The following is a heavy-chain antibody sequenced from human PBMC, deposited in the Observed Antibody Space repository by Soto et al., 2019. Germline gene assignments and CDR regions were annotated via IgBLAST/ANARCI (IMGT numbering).Heavy chain of an antibody. V-gene: IGHV3-23*01. Sequence: EVQLLESGGGLVQPGGSLRLSCAASGFTFSTYGMSWVRQAPGKGLEWVSIISGSGGSTYYADTVKGRFTISRDNSKNTLYLQMNSLRAEDTAVYYCAKDPATIAVAGTFDYWGQGTLVIVSS. J-gene: IGHJ4*02. CDR3: AKDPATIAVAGTFDY. CDR2: ISGSGGST. D-gene: IGHD6-19*01. CDR1: GFTFSTYG.